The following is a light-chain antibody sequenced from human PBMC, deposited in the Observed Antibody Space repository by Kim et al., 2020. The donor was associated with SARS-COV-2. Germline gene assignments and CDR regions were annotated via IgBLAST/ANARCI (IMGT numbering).Light chain of an antibody. CDR3: QQRRTWPLT. CDR2: DAS. V-gene: IGKV3-11*01. Sequence: LPPGERATLSCRASQSIGNWLAWYQQKSGQAPRLLIYDASNRATGIPARFSGSGSGTDFTLTISSLEPEDFAVYYCQQRRTWPLTFGGGTKVDIK. J-gene: IGKJ4*01. CDR1: QSIGNW.